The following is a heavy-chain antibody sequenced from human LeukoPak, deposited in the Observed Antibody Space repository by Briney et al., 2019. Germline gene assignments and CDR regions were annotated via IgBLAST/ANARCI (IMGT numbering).Heavy chain of an antibody. CDR2: ITYNSGTI. V-gene: IGHV3-48*01. CDR1: GFTFRSYA. Sequence: GGSLRLSCAASGFTFRSYAMQWVRQAPGKGLEWVSYITYNSGTIFYADSVKGRFTISRDNAKDSLYLQMNSLRAEDTAVYYCARVAVIAAAGTFDYWGQGTLVTVSS. D-gene: IGHD6-13*01. CDR3: ARVAVIAAAGTFDY. J-gene: IGHJ4*02.